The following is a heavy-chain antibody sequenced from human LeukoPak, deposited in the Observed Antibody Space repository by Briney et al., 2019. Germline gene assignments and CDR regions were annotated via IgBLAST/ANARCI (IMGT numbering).Heavy chain of an antibody. CDR1: GFTFSSYS. V-gene: IGHV3-21*01. CDR2: ISSSSSYI. CDR3: AREVARPTFFDY. J-gene: IGHJ4*02. D-gene: IGHD6-6*01. Sequence: GGSLRLSCAASGFTFSSYSMNLVRQAPGKGLEWVSSISSSSSYIYYADSVKGRFTISIDNAKNSLYLQMNSLRAEDTAVYFCAREVARPTFFDYWGQGTLVTVSS.